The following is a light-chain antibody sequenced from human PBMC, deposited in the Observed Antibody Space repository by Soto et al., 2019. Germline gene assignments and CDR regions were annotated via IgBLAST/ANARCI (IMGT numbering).Light chain of an antibody. CDR3: MSYTTGSTLPWV. CDR1: SSDVGGYNY. V-gene: IGLV2-14*01. J-gene: IGLJ1*01. CDR2: EVS. Sequence: QSVLTQPASVSGSPGQSITISGTGTSSDVGGYNYVSWYQQHPGKATKLLIYEVSNRPSGVSNRFSGSKSRNAASLTTFGLQVEDEAVYYCMSYTTGSTLPWVFGAGTKVTVL.